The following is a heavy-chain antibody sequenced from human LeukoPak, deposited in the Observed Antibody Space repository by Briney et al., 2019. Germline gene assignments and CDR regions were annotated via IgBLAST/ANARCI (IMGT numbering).Heavy chain of an antibody. CDR3: ARPFNRHDSSGYYYFDY. V-gene: IGHV1-69*04. J-gene: IGHJ4*02. CDR1: GGTFSSYA. Sequence: ASVKVSCKASGGTFSSYAISWVRQAPGQGLEWMGRIIPILGIANYAQKFQGRVTITADKSTSTAYMELSSLRSEDTAVYYCARPFNRHDSSGYYYFDYWGQGTLVTVSS. D-gene: IGHD3-22*01. CDR2: IIPILGIA.